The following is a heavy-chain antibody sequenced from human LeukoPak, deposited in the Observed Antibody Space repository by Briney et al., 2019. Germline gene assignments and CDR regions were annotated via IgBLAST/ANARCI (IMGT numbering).Heavy chain of an antibody. J-gene: IGHJ5*02. CDR1: GYTFSNYY. V-gene: IGHV1-46*01. D-gene: IGHD6-13*01. CDR2: INPIGGST. CDR3: ARDRSSSWYGCWFDP. Sequence: ASVKVSCKASGYTFSNYYMQWVRQAPGQGLEWMGLINPIGGSTTYAQKFQGRVTMTRDMSTSTVYMELSSLRSEDTAVYYCARDRSSSWYGCWFDPWGQGTPVTVSS.